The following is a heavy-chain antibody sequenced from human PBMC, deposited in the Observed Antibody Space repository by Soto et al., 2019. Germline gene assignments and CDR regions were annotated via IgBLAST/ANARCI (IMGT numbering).Heavy chain of an antibody. CDR2: IYYTGNT. CDR1: GGSISSGGYY. V-gene: IGHV4-31*03. D-gene: IGHD6-6*01. CDR3: ARVGISSSDAFDI. Sequence: SSETLSLTCTVSGGSISSGGYYWSWIRQHPEKGLEWIGYIYYTGNTYYNASLKSRVTISVDTSNNQFSLKLSSVTAADTAVYYCARVGISSSDAFDIWGQGTTVTV. J-gene: IGHJ3*02.